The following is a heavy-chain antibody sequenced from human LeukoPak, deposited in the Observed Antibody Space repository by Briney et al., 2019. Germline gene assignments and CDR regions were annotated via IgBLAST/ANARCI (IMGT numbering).Heavy chain of an antibody. Sequence: PSETLSLICTVPGVSISPYYWSWIRQPPGKGLEWIGYIYYSGSTTYNPSLKSPVTISVDTSRNQFSLKLSSVTAADTAVYYCARGAGAFDYWGHGTLVTVSS. V-gene: IGHV4-59*01. CDR1: GVSISPYY. CDR2: IYYSGST. CDR3: ARGAGAFDY. D-gene: IGHD6-19*01. J-gene: IGHJ4*01.